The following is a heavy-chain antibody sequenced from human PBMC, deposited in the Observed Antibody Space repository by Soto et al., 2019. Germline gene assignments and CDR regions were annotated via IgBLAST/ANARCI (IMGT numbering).Heavy chain of an antibody. CDR3: ARAISGVGILDY. CDR1: GFTFSDYY. V-gene: IGHV3-11*01. Sequence: QVQLVESGGGLVKPGGSLRLSCTASGFTFSDYYMTWIRQAPGEGLDWVSYIISSGSTKYYADSVKGRFTISRDNAKNSLYLQMNSLRAEDTAVYYCARAISGVGILDYWGQGTLVTVSS. D-gene: IGHD3-3*01. CDR2: IISSGSTK. J-gene: IGHJ4*02.